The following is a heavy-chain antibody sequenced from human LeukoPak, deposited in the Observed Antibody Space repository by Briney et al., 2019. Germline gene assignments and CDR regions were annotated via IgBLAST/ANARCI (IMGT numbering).Heavy chain of an antibody. V-gene: IGHV1-69*13. CDR3: ARVRYDSSGYYVTADAFDI. Sequence: SVKVSCKASGGTFSSYAISWVRQAPGQGLEWMGGIIPIFGTANYAQKFQGRVTITADESTSTAYMELSSLRSEDTAVYYCARVRYDSSGYYVTADAFDIWGQGTMVTVSS. CDR1: GGTFSSYA. J-gene: IGHJ3*02. D-gene: IGHD3-22*01. CDR2: IIPIFGTA.